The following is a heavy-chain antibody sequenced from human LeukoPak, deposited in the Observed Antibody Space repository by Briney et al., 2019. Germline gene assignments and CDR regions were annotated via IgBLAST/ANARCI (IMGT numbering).Heavy chain of an antibody. CDR2: IRYDGSNK. Sequence: GGSLRLSCAASGFTFSSYGMHWVRQAPGKGLEWVAFIRYDGSNKYYADSVKGRFTISRDNSKNTLYLQMNSLRAEDTAVYYCARDQPVVPALDYWGQGTLVTVSS. CDR1: GFTFSSYG. D-gene: IGHD2-2*01. J-gene: IGHJ4*02. CDR3: ARDQPVVPALDY. V-gene: IGHV3-30*02.